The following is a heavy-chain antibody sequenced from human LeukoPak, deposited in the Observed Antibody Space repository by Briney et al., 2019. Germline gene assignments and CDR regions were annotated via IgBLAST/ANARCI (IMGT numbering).Heavy chain of an antibody. CDR1: GFTFSTFR. Sequence: PGGSLRLSCAASGFTFSTFRMTWARKAPGKGLDWVANVEVGGSKKYYVDSVKGRSTISRDNAKNSLFLQMNSLRADDTAVYYCARGGAGTAAAGTGRFDYWGQGTLVTVSS. V-gene: IGHV3-7*01. CDR2: VEVGGSKK. CDR3: ARGGAGTAAAGTGRFDY. D-gene: IGHD6-13*01. J-gene: IGHJ4*02.